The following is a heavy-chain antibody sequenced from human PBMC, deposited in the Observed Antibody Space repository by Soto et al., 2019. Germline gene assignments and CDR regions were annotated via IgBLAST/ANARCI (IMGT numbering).Heavy chain of an antibody. V-gene: IGHV1-18*01. J-gene: IGHJ6*02. Sequence: QVQLVQSGAEVKKPGASVKVSCKASGYTFTSYGISWVRQAPGQGLEWMGWISAYNGNTNYAQKLQGRVTMTTDTSPSTAYMELRSLRSDDTAVYYCSREAPRYCSSTSCYNYNYYGMDVWGQGTTVTVSS. CDR2: ISAYNGNT. CDR1: GYTFTSYG. CDR3: SREAPRYCSSTSCYNYNYYGMDV. D-gene: IGHD2-2*02.